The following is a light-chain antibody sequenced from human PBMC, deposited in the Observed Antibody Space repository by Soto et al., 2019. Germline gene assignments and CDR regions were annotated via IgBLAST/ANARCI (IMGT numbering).Light chain of an antibody. CDR2: DAS. V-gene: IGKV1-5*01. Sequence: DIQMTQSPSTLSASVGDRVTITCRASQSISSWLAWYQQKPGKAPKLLICDASSLESGVPSRFSGSGSGTEFTLTISSLQPDDFATYYCQQYNSYSPSWTFGQGTKVEIK. J-gene: IGKJ1*01. CDR1: QSISSW. CDR3: QQYNSYSPSWT.